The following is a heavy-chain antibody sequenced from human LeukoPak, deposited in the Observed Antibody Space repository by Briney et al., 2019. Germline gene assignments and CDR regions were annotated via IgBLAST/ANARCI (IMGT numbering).Heavy chain of an antibody. CDR2: ISAYNGNT. J-gene: IGHJ6*03. D-gene: IGHD3-3*01. V-gene: IGHV1-18*01. CDR3: ARDHIPEDFGVVTRDGYYYYMDV. CDR1: GYTFTSYG. Sequence: ASVKVSCKASGYTFTSYGISWVRQAPGQGLEWMGWISAYNGNTNYAQKLQGRVTMTTDTSTSTAYMELRSLRSDDTAVYYCARDHIPEDFGVVTRDGYYYYMDVWGKGTTVTVSS.